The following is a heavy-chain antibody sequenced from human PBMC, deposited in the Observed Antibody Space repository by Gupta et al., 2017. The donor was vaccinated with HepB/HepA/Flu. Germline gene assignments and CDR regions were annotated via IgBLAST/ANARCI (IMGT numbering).Heavy chain of an antibody. J-gene: IGHJ4*02. V-gene: IGHV1-2*02. CDR1: GYTFTGYY. D-gene: IGHD2-2*01. Sequence: QVQLVQSGAEVKKPGASVKVSCKASGYTFTGYYMHWVRQAPGQGLEWMGWINPNSGGTNYAQKFQGRVTMTRDTSISTAYMELSRLRSDDTAVYYCARGAHPTIVVVPAAPIDYWGQGTLVTVSS. CDR3: ARGAHPTIVVVPAAPIDY. CDR2: INPNSGGT.